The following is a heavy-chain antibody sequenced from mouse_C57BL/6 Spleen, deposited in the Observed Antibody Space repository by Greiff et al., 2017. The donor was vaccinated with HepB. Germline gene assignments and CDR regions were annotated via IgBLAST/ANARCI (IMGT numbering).Heavy chain of an antibody. CDR2: IYPGDGDT. J-gene: IGHJ4*01. Sequence: QVQLQQSGPELVKPGASVKISCTASGYAFSSSWMNWVKQRPGKGLEWIGRIYPGDGDTNYNGKFKGKATLTADKSSSTAYMQLSSLTSEDSAVYFGARGIYAMDYWGQGTSVTVSS. V-gene: IGHV1-82*01. CDR1: GYAFSSSW. CDR3: ARGIYAMDY.